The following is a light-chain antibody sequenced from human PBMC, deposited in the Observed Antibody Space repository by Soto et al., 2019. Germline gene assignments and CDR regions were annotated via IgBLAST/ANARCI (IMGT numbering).Light chain of an antibody. Sequence: QSALTQPASVSGSPGQSITISCTGTSSDVGGYNYVSWYQQHPGKAPKLMIYEVSNRPSGVSNRFSGSKSGNTASLTISGLQAEDEPDYYCSSYTSSNSSWVFGGGTKLTVL. V-gene: IGLV2-14*01. J-gene: IGLJ3*02. CDR3: SSYTSSNSSWV. CDR1: SSDVGGYNY. CDR2: EVS.